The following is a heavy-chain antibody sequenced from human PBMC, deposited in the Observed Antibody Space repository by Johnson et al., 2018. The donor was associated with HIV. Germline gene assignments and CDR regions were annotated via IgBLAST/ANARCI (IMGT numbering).Heavy chain of an antibody. CDR1: GFTFKNAW. V-gene: IGHV3-15*01. D-gene: IGHD2-8*01. CDR2: IKSKYHDETT. J-gene: IGHJ3*01. CDR3: TTGSCIDGVCYALDV. Sequence: VQLVESGGGFVKPEGSLRLSCAASGFTFKNAWMHWVRQAPGKGLEWIGRIKSKYHDETTDYAAPVKVRFAISRDDSKNTVYLQMNSLKAEDTAVYYCTTGSCIDGVCYALDVWGQGTMVTVSS.